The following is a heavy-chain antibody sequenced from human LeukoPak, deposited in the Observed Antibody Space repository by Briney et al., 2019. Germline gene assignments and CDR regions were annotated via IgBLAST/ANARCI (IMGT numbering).Heavy chain of an antibody. CDR1: GFTFDDYA. Sequence: GGSLRLSCAASGFTFDDYAMHWVRQAPGKGLEWVSGISWNSGSIGYADSVKGRFTISRDNAKNSLYLQMNSLRAEDTAVYYCARDHNDFWSGYHPYYFDYWGQGTLVTVSS. V-gene: IGHV3-9*01. CDR2: ISWNSGSI. D-gene: IGHD3-3*01. CDR3: ARDHNDFWSGYHPYYFDY. J-gene: IGHJ4*02.